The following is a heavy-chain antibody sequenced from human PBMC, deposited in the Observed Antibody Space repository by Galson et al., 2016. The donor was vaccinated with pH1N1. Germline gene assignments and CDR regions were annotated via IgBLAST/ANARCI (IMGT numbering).Heavy chain of an antibody. V-gene: IGHV4-4*07. J-gene: IGHJ6*02. CDR2: IYTSGST. CDR3: AREYLVVGEGWEYGLDV. CDR1: AGSLSTYY. Sequence: SETLSPTCTVSAGSLSTYYWSWIRQPAGKGLEWIGRIYTSGSTSYNPSLKSRVTMSVDMSKNKFSLKLTSLTAADTAVYYCAREYLVVGEGWEYGLDVWGQGTTVTVSS. D-gene: IGHD2-2*01.